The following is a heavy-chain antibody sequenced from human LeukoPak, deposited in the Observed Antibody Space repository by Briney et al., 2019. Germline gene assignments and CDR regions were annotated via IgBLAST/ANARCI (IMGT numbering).Heavy chain of an antibody. V-gene: IGHV3-7*01. J-gene: IGHJ6*03. CDR2: IKQDGSEK. Sequence: GGSLRLSCAASRFTFGSSWMSWVRQAPGKGLEWVANIKQDGSEKYYVDSVKGRFTISRDNAKNSLYLQMDSLRAEDTAVYYCARDKPVTMVRGVILTNYYYYMDVWGKGTTVTISS. CDR3: ARDKPVTMVRGVILTNYYYYMDV. D-gene: IGHD3-10*01. CDR1: RFTFGSSW.